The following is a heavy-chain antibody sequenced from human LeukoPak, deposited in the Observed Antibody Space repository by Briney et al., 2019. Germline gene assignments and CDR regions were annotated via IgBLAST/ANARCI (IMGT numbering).Heavy chain of an antibody. CDR3: ARDVISRQMITLGLGF. CDR2: IQNDGSNK. Sequence: GGSLRLSCGASGFTFSTYGIHWVRQAPGKGLEWGAFIQNDGSNKYYTDSVKGRFTISRDTSNKTAYLEMNSLRVDDTAVYYCARDVISRQMITLGLGFWGQGTLVTVSS. D-gene: IGHD1-20*01. CDR1: GFTFSTYG. J-gene: IGHJ4*02. V-gene: IGHV3-30*02.